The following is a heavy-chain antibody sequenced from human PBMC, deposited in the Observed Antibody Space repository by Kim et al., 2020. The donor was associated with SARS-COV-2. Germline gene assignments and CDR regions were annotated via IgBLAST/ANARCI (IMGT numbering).Heavy chain of an antibody. CDR3: ARDSGLAAGTAIRS. D-gene: IGHD6-13*01. V-gene: IGHV4-39*07. CDR2: IYYSGST. J-gene: IGHJ4*02. Sequence: SETLSLTCTVSGGSISSSSYYWGWIRQPPGKGLEWIGSIYYSGSTYYNPSLKSRVTISVDTSKNQFSLKLSSVTAADTAVYYCARDSGLAAGTAIRSWGQGTLVTVSS. CDR1: GGSISSSSYY.